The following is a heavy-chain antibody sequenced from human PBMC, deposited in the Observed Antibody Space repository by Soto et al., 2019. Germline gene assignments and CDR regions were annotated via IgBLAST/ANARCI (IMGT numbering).Heavy chain of an antibody. CDR1: GYTLTSYD. D-gene: IGHD3-22*01. CDR2: MNPNSGNT. CDR3: ARARGTITTSDY. V-gene: IGHV1-8*01. J-gene: IGHJ4*02. Sequence: EASVKVSCKASGYTLTSYDINWVRQATGQGLEWMGWMNPNSGNTGYAQKFQGRVTVTMDASRATAYMELSSLRSEDTAVYFCARARGTITTSDYLGQGTPVTVSS.